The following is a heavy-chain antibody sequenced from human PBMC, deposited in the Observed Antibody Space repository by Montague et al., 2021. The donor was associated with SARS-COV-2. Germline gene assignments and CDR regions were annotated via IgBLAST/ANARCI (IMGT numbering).Heavy chain of an antibody. CDR3: ASEYYSGSLDAFDI. D-gene: IGHD4-23*01. CDR2: ISYDGSNK. Sequence: SLRLSCAASGFTFSSYAMHWVAVISYDGSNKYYADSVKGRFTISRDNSKNTLYLQMNGLRAEGTAVYYCASEYYSGSLDAFDIWGQGTMVTVSS. CDR1: GFTFSSYA. J-gene: IGHJ3*02. V-gene: IGHV3-30*01.